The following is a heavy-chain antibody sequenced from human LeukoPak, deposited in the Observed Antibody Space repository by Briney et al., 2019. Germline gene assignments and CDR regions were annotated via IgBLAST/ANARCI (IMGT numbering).Heavy chain of an antibody. V-gene: IGHV3-48*03. CDR1: GFTFSSYE. J-gene: IGHJ5*02. CDR2: IGSSDSTT. Sequence: PGGSLRLSCVASGFTFSSYEMNWVRQAPGKGLEWLSYIGSSDSTTHYADSVEGRFTTSRDNSKNTLYLQMNSLRAEDTAVYYCARGSRFDPWGQGTLVTVSS. CDR3: ARGSRFDP.